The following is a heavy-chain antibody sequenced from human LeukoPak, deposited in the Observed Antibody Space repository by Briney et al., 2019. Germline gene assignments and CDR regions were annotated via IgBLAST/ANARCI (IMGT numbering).Heavy chain of an antibody. D-gene: IGHD6-19*01. J-gene: IGHJ4*02. CDR2: ISGSGGGT. CDR3: ATSRVAGTWY. Sequence: GGSLRLSCAASGFTFSSYAMSWVRQVPGKGLEWVSAISGSGGGTYYADSVKGRFTISRDNSKNTLYLQMNSLRAEDTAVYYCATSRVAGTWYWGQGTLVTVSS. CDR1: GFTFSSYA. V-gene: IGHV3-23*01.